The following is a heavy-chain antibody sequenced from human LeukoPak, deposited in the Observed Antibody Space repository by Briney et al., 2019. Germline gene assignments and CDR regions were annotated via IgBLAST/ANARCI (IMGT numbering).Heavy chain of an antibody. CDR2: ISYDGSNK. D-gene: IGHD5-12*01. CDR1: GFTFSSYA. J-gene: IGHJ6*03. V-gene: IGHV3-30-3*01. Sequence: GGSLRLSCAASGFTFSSYAMHWVRQAPGKGLEWVAVISYDGSNKYYADSVKGRFTISRDNSKNTLYLQMNSLRAEDTAVYYCARPPPNVGYGQYYYYYYMDVWGKGTTVTVSS. CDR3: ARPPPNVGYGQYYYYYYMDV.